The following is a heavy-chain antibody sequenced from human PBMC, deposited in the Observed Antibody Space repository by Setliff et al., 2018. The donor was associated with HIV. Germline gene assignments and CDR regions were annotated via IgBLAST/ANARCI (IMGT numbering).Heavy chain of an antibody. CDR1: GYTFANYG. V-gene: IGHV1-18*01. D-gene: IGHD1-26*01. J-gene: IGHJ4*02. Sequence: GSVKVSCKASGYTFANYGLSWVRQAPGQGLEWMGWISAYNGNTNYAQKVQGRVTMTTDPSTSTVYMELRSLRSDDTAVYYCARDSALIVGAARFYFDYWGQGTLVTVSS. CDR2: ISAYNGNT. CDR3: ARDSALIVGAARFYFDY.